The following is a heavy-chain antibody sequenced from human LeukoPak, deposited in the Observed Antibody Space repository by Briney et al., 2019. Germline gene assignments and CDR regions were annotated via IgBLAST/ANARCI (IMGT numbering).Heavy chain of an antibody. J-gene: IGHJ4*02. V-gene: IGHV3-30-3*01. D-gene: IGHD5-18*01. Sequence: PGGSLRLSCAASGFTFSDYAMHWVRQAPGKELEWVAVISYDGNNKYYTDSVEGRFTISRDNSKNTLYLQMDSLRAEDTAVYYCAKDRGYSYGYFDYWGQGTLVTVSS. CDR2: ISYDGNNK. CDR1: GFTFSDYA. CDR3: AKDRGYSYGYFDY.